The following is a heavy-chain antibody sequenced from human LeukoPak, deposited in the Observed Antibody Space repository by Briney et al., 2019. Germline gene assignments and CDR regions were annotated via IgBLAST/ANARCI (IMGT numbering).Heavy chain of an antibody. CDR1: GFILSHYY. V-gene: IGHV3-11*04. CDR2: ISSSGTAT. J-gene: IGHJ4*02. D-gene: IGHD3-10*01. Sequence: GGSLRLSCAASGFILSHYYMGWIRQAPGKGLEWISYISSSGTATFIPDSVKGRFTISRDNAKNSLYLQMNSLRAEDMAVYYCVRESGRSPDYWGQGTLVTVSS. CDR3: VRESGRSPDY.